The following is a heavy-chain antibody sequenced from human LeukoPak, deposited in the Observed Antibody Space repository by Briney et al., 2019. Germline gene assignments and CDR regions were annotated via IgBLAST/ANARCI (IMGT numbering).Heavy chain of an antibody. CDR1: GVTFSTSP. CDR2: ISSSSGTI. V-gene: IGHV3-48*04. Sequence: PGGTLRLSCAVSGVTFSTSPMNWVRQAPGKGPEWVSYISSSSGTIYYADSVKGRFTITRDNAENSLYLKTNSLRAEDTAVYYCARGPGSGHYFDYWGQGTLVTVSS. D-gene: IGHD2-15*01. J-gene: IGHJ4*02. CDR3: ARGPGSGHYFDY.